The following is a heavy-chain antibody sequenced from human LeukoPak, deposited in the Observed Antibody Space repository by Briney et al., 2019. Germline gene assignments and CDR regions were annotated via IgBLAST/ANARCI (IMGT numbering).Heavy chain of an antibody. Sequence: SETLSLTCTVSGGSISSSSYYWGWIRQPPGKGLEWIGYIYYSGSTYYNPSLKSRVTISVDTSKNQFSLELTSVTAADTAVYYCARHSGSGSYHSPFGNWGQGTLVTVSS. CDR1: GGSISSSSYY. D-gene: IGHD3-10*01. V-gene: IGHV4-39*01. CDR2: IYYSGST. J-gene: IGHJ4*02. CDR3: ARHSGSGSYHSPFGN.